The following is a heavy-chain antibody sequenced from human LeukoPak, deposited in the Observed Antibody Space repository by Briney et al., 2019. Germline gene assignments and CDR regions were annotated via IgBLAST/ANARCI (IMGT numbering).Heavy chain of an antibody. J-gene: IGHJ3*02. CDR2: ISGNGGST. CDR1: GFTFSSYA. Sequence: PGGSLRLSCAASGFTFSSYAMHWVRQAPGKGLEYVSAISGNGGSTYYANSVKGRFTISRDNPKNTLYLQMGSLRAEDMAVYYCARDPLPSGSWSGAFDIWGQGTMVTVSS. V-gene: IGHV3-64*01. D-gene: IGHD6-13*01. CDR3: ARDPLPSGSWSGAFDI.